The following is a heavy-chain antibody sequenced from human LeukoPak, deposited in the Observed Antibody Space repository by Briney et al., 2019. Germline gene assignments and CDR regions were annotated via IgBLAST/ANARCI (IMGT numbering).Heavy chain of an antibody. CDR2: IYYSGIT. J-gene: IGHJ5*02. CDR1: GGSISSGDYY. V-gene: IGHV4-31*03. CDR3: ARHADLLAEAGPKGWFDP. Sequence: PSQTLSLTCTVSGGSISSGDYYWGWIRQYSGKGLEWIGYIYYSGITYYNPSLKSRVTISVDTSKNQFSLQLTSVTAAETAVYYCARHADLLAEAGPKGWFDPWGQGTLVTVSS. D-gene: IGHD6-13*01.